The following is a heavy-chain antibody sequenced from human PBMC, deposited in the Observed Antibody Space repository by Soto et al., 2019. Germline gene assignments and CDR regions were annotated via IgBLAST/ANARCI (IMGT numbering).Heavy chain of an antibody. CDR3: AKDLRDIVVVVAATGPFDY. Sequence: QVQLVESGGGVVQPGRSLRLSCAASGFTFSSYGMHWVRQAPGKGLEWVAVISYDGSNKYYADYVKGRFTISRDNSKNTLYLQMNSLRAEDTAVYYCAKDLRDIVVVVAATGPFDYWGQGTLVTVSS. D-gene: IGHD2-15*01. J-gene: IGHJ4*02. CDR2: ISYDGSNK. V-gene: IGHV3-30*18. CDR1: GFTFSSYG.